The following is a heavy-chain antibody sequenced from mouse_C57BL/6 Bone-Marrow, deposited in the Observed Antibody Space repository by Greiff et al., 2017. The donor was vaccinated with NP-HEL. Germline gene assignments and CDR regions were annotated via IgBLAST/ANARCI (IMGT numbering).Heavy chain of an antibody. J-gene: IGHJ3*01. D-gene: IGHD2-4*01. CDR2: TWWDVDK. CDR1: GFSLSTSGMG. CDR3: ARRETYYDYPWFAY. V-gene: IGHV8-8*01. Sequence: QVTLNVCGPGILQPSQTLSLTCSFSGFSLSTSGMGVGWIRQPSGLGLEWLAYTWWDVDKYYNPALKRRLTISKDTSKNQVFLKIANVDTADTATYDCARRETYYDYPWFAYWGQGTLVTVSA.